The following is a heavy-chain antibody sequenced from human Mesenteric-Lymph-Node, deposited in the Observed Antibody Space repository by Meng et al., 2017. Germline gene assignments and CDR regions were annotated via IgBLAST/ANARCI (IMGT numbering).Heavy chain of an antibody. D-gene: IGHD4-17*01. J-gene: IGHJ6*02. V-gene: IGHV1-2*05. CDR3: ARGPTALDYGDYVGYYYGMDV. CDR2: INPNSGGT. CDR1: GYTFTSYG. Sequence: ASVKVSCKASGYTFTSYGISWVRQAPGQGLEWMGRINPNSGGTNYARKFQGRVTMTRDTSISTAYMELSSLRSEDTDVYYCARGPTALDYGDYVGYYYGMDVWGQGTTVTVSS.